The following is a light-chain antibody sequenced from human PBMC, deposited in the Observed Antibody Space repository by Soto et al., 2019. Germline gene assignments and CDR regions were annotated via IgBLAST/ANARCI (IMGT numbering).Light chain of an antibody. CDR1: QNINNW. CDR2: KAS. Sequence: DIQMTQSPSTLSASAGDRVTITCRASQNINNWLAWYQQKPGQAPKLLIYKASNLESGVPSRFSGSGSGTEFTLSISSLQPDDFATYYCQQYSGSSTTSGQGTKVEVK. CDR3: QQYSGSSTT. V-gene: IGKV1-5*03. J-gene: IGKJ1*01.